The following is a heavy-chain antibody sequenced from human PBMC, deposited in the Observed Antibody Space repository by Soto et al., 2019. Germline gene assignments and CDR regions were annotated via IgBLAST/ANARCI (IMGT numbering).Heavy chain of an antibody. CDR1: GGSISSGDYY. Sequence: SETLSLTCTVSGGSISSGDYYWSWIRQPPGKGLEWIGYIYYSGSTYYNPSLKSRVTISVDTSKNQFSLKLSSVTAADTAVYYCARAGFWQQTSGGMDVWGQGTTVTVSS. V-gene: IGHV4-30-4*01. D-gene: IGHD6-13*01. CDR3: ARAGFWQQTSGGMDV. CDR2: IYYSGST. J-gene: IGHJ6*02.